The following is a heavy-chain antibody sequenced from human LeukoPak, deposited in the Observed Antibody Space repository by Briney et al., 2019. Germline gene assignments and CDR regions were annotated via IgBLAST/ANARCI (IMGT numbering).Heavy chain of an antibody. Sequence: SETLSLTCTVSGYSISSGYYWGWIRQPPGKGLEWVGSIYHSGSTYYNPSLKSRVTISVDASKNQFSLKLRSVTAADTAVYYCAREAAGPRGDYYYMDVWGKGTTVTVSS. CDR2: IYHSGST. J-gene: IGHJ6*03. CDR3: AREAAGPRGDYYYMDV. V-gene: IGHV4-38-2*02. CDR1: GYSISSGYY. D-gene: IGHD6-13*01.